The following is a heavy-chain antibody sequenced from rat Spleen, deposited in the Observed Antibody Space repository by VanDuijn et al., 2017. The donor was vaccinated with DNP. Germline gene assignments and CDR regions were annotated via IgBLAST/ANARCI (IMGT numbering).Heavy chain of an antibody. J-gene: IGHJ2*01. CDR2: ISTSGGDT. CDR3: TRGLRVDYFDY. CDR1: GFTFSHFP. Sequence: EVQLMESGGGLVLPGRSMKLSCAASGFTFSHFPMAWVRQAPTMGLEWVSTISTSGGDTFYRDSVKGRFTISRDKAKNTLYRQMDSLRSEDTATYYCTRGLRVDYFDYWGQGVMVTVSS. V-gene: IGHV5-46*01. D-gene: IGHD1-11*01.